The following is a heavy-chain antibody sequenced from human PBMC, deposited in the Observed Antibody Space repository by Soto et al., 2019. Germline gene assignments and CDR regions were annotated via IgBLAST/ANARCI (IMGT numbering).Heavy chain of an antibody. CDR1: GFTFARYY. V-gene: IGHV3-7*03. CDR3: SRENWFQDY. Sequence: WGSLRLSCVASGFTFARYYMTLVRQAPGKGLEWVASINLDGSEQFYVDSVKGRFIISRDNARSSLYLQMNSLRAEDTALYFCSRENWFQDYWGPGTLVTVSS. D-gene: IGHD3-9*01. CDR2: INLDGSEQ. J-gene: IGHJ4*02.